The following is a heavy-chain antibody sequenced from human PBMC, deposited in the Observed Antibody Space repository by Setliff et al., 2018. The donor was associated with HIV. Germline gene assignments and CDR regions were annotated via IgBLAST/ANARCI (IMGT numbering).Heavy chain of an antibody. J-gene: IGHJ3*02. Sequence: TLSLTCNVSGASINSPNYFWNWIRQHPGKGPEWIGYVYYSGSTFYNPSLRSRVTISLETSRTQFSLKLSSVTAADTAVYYCARERGSGSLDAFDIWGHGTMVTVSS. V-gene: IGHV4-31*03. CDR2: VYYSGST. CDR3: ARERGSGSLDAFDI. CDR1: GASINSPNYF. D-gene: IGHD3-10*01.